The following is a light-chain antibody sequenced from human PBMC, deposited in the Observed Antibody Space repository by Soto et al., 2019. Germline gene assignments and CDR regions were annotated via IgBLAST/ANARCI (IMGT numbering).Light chain of an antibody. CDR3: TAWDDSLNGVV. V-gene: IGLV1-44*01. CDR1: SSNIVSNA. J-gene: IGLJ2*01. CDR2: GNN. Sequence: QSVLTQPPSASGTPGQRVTISCSGSSSNIVSNAVNWYQQLPGTAPKLLMYGNNQRPSGVPDRFSGSKSGTSASLAISGLQSEDEADYYCTAWDDSLNGVVFGGGTKLTVL.